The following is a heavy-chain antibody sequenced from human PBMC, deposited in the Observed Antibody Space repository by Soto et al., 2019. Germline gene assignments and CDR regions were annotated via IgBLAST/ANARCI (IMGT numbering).Heavy chain of an antibody. CDR1: GFTFSSYS. J-gene: IGHJ5*02. D-gene: IGHD3-9*01. Sequence: GGSLRLSCAASGFTFSSYSMDWVRQAPGKGLEWVSYISSSSSTIYYADSVKGRFTISRDNAKNSLYLQMNSLRDEDTAVYYCAREYFDWSNWFDPWGQGTLVTVSS. CDR2: ISSSSSTI. V-gene: IGHV3-48*02. CDR3: AREYFDWSNWFDP.